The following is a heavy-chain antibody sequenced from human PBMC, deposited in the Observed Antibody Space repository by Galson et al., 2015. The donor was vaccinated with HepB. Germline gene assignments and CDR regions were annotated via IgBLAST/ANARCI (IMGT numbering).Heavy chain of an antibody. CDR1: RYRFPNYW. Sequence: QSGAEVKKPGESLRISCKASRYRFPNYWIGWVRQVPGNGLEWVGIIFPHDSDTRYSPSFRGQVTISADKSISTVYLQWSSLKASDTAIYFCARHSLPHYYYGLDVWGPGTTVTVSS. CDR3: ARHSLPHYYYGLDV. V-gene: IGHV5-51*01. J-gene: IGHJ6*02. CDR2: IFPHDSDT.